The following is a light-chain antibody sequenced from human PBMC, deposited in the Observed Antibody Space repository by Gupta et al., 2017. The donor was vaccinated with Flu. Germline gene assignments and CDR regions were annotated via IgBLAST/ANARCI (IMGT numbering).Light chain of an antibody. V-gene: IGKV1-5*03. J-gene: IGKJ3*01. Sequence: GDRVTITCRASQSISSWLAWYQQKPGKAPKLLIYKASSLESGVPSRFSGSGSGTEFTLTISSLQPDDFATYYCQQYNSYPFTFGPGTKVEIK. CDR3: QQYNSYPFT. CDR2: KAS. CDR1: QSISSW.